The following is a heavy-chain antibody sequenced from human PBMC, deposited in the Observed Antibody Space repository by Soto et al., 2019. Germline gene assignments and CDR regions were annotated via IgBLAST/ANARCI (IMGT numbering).Heavy chain of an antibody. J-gene: IGHJ1*01. Sequence: EVQLLESGGGLVQPGGSLRLSCAASGFTFSSNAMSWVRQAPGKGLEWVSGISGRGGSKYYADSVKGRFTISRDNSKNTLYLQMNSLRADDTAVYYCAKGDRDYEYFQHWGQGTLVTVSS. CDR3: AKGDRDYEYFQH. V-gene: IGHV3-23*01. CDR1: GFTFSSNA. CDR2: ISGRGGSK. D-gene: IGHD4-17*01.